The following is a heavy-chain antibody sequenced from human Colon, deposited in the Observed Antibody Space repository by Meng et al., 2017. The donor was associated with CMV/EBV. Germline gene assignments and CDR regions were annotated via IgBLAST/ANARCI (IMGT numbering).Heavy chain of an antibody. J-gene: IGHJ6*02. CDR3: AKDFWSGYYISNYYGMDV. Sequence: GGSLRLSCAASGFTFSSYSMNWVRQAPGKGLEWVSAISGTVDTTYYADSVKGRFTISRDSSKDTLYLQMNSLRAEDMAVYYCAKDFWSGYYISNYYGMDVWGQGTTVTVSS. V-gene: IGHV3-23*01. D-gene: IGHD3-3*01. CDR1: GFTFSSYS. CDR2: ISGTVDTT.